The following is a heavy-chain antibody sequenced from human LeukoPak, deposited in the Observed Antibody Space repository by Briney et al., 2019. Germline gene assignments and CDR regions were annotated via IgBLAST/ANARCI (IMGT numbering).Heavy chain of an antibody. CDR2: IYHTGSN. D-gene: IGHD4-17*01. CDR1: GGSVSNADYY. CDR3: ARASTVTTWSLGY. J-gene: IGHJ4*02. V-gene: IGHV4-61*08. Sequence: SETLSLTCTVSGGSVSNADYYWSWIRHPPGKTLEWIGYIYHTGSNNYKYSLKSRVTMSVDTSKNQFSLNLSSVTAADTAMYYCARASTVTTWSLGYWGQGILVTVSS.